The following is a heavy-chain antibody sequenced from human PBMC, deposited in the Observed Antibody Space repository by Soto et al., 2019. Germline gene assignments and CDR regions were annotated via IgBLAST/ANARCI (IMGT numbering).Heavy chain of an antibody. V-gene: IGHV4-59*04. Sequence: SETLSLTCTVSGASFSPNYWAWIRQSPGKGLEWIGTIYYSGTSYHNPSLKSRVTISVDTSKNQFSLTLTSVTAADTAVYYCASRVEGLYSGNDRYYFDYWGQGTLVTVSS. D-gene: IGHD5-12*01. CDR1: GASFSPNY. CDR2: IYYSGTS. J-gene: IGHJ4*02. CDR3: ASRVEGLYSGNDRYYFDY.